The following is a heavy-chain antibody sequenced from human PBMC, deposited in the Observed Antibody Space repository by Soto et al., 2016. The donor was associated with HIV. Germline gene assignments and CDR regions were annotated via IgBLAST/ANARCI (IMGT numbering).Heavy chain of an antibody. J-gene: IGHJ4*01. V-gene: IGHV3-64*07. CDR3: ARATTVAGTLNDF. Sequence: EVQLVQSGGGLVQPGGSLRLSCAASGFNFNNYAMHWVRQAPGKKLEYVSAINSIGDSTYYADSVKGRFSMSRDNSKNSLFLQMDSLTTEDTAIYYCARATTVAGTLNDFWGQGILVTSPQ. CDR1: GFNFNNYA. D-gene: IGHD6-19*01. CDR2: INSIGDST.